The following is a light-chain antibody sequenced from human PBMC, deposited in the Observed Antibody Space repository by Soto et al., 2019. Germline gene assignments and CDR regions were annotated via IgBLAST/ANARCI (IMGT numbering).Light chain of an antibody. V-gene: IGKV1-6*01. CDR3: QQLYTYPLT. Sequence: IQMTQSPSSLSASVGDRVTITCRASQGISNELGWYQQRPGKAPKVLIYGASNLQSGVPSRFSGSASGTDFTLTISSLQPEDFATYYCQQLYTYPLTFGGGTKVDIK. CDR2: GAS. J-gene: IGKJ4*01. CDR1: QGISNE.